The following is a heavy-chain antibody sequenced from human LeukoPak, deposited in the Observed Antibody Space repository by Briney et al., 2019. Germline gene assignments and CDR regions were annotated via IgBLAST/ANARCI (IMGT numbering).Heavy chain of an antibody. CDR1: GYTFTSYG. V-gene: IGHV1-18*01. J-gene: IGHJ6*03. Sequence: ASVKVSCKASGYTFTSYGISWVRQAPGQGLEWMGWISAYNGNTNYAQKLQGRVTMTTDTSTSTAYMELRSLRSDDTAVYYCARGREPRTFWSGYYENYYYYYMDVWGKGTTVTVSS. D-gene: IGHD3-3*01. CDR2: ISAYNGNT. CDR3: ARGREPRTFWSGYYENYYYYYMDV.